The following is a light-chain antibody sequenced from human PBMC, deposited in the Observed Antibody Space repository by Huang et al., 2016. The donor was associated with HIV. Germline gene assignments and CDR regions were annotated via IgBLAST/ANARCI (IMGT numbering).Light chain of an antibody. CDR3: QQSYSIPRT. CDR1: QSISSY. Sequence: DIQMTQSPSSLSASEGDRVTITCRASQSISSYLNWYQQEPLKAPKLLIYAASTLQSGVPSRFSGRGSGTDYTLTISNLQPEDSATYFCQQSYSIPRTFGPGTKVEI. V-gene: IGKV1-39*01. J-gene: IGKJ1*01. CDR2: AAS.